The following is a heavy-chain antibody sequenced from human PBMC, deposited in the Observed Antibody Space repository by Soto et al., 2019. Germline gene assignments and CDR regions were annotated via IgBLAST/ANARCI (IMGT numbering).Heavy chain of an antibody. CDR3: AKHPSPSSSGGNYYYYYMDV. D-gene: IGHD6-6*01. Sequence: GGSLRLSCAASGFTFSSYAMSWVRQAPGKGLEWVSAISGSGGSTYYADSVKGRFTISRDNSKNTLYLQMNSLRAEDTAVYYCAKHPSPSSSGGNYYYYYMDVWGKGTTVTVSS. CDR1: GFTFSSYA. J-gene: IGHJ6*03. V-gene: IGHV3-23*01. CDR2: ISGSGGST.